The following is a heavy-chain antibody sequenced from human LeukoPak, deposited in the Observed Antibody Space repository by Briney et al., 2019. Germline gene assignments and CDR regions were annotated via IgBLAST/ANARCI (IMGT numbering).Heavy chain of an antibody. D-gene: IGHD1-26*01. CDR2: ISSSSSYI. J-gene: IGHJ4*02. CDR3: ARDRRELLSFDY. CDR1: GFTFSSYS. Sequence: GGSLRLSCAASGFTFSSYSMNWVHQAPGKGLEWVSSISSSSSYIYYADSVKGRFTISRDNAKNSLYLQMNSLRAEDTAVYYCARDRRELLSFDYWGQGTLVTVSS. V-gene: IGHV3-21*01.